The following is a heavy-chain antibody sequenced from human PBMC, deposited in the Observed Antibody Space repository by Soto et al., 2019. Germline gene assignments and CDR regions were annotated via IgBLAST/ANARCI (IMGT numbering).Heavy chain of an antibody. Sequence: SETLSLTCTACGGSICNYYWSWIRQPPGKGLEWIGYIHYSGSTWYNPSLKSRVTISVDKSRNQFSLKLSSVTAADTAVYFCAKNLYGYYVNPDIWGQGTMVTVSS. CDR1: GGSICNYY. D-gene: IGHD3-3*01. J-gene: IGHJ3*02. V-gene: IGHV4-59*01. CDR2: IHYSGST. CDR3: AKNLYGYYVNPDI.